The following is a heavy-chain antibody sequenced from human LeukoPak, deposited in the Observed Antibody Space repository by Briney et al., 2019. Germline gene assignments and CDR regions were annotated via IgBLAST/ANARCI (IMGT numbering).Heavy chain of an antibody. V-gene: IGHV1-18*01. Sequence: GASVKVSCKASGYTFTSYGISWVRQAPGQGLEWMGWISAYNGNTNYAQKLQGRVTMTTDTSTSTAYMELRSLRPDDTAVYYCAVRRSGYYYDYWGQGTLVTVSS. CDR1: GYTFTSYG. CDR2: ISAYNGNT. J-gene: IGHJ4*02. CDR3: AVRRSGYYYDY. D-gene: IGHD3-22*01.